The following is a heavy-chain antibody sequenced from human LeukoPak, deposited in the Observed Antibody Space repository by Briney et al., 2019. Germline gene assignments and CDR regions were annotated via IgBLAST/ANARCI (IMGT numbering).Heavy chain of an antibody. J-gene: IGHJ3*02. D-gene: IGHD7-27*01. CDR3: AKATAPHLGYAFDI. V-gene: IGHV3-23*01. Sequence: GGSLRLSCAASGFTFTNYAINWVRQAPGKGVEWVSAISGRGANTYYADSVKGRFTISRDNSKNTLYLQMSTLRAEDTAVYYCAKATAPHLGYAFDIWGQGTMVIVFS. CDR1: GFTFTNYA. CDR2: ISGRGANT.